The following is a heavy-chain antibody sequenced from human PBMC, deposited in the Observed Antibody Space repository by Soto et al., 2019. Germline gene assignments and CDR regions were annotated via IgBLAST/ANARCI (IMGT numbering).Heavy chain of an antibody. Sequence: PGGSLRLSCAASGFTFSSYSMNWVRQAPGKGLEWVSSISSSSSYIYYADSVKGRFTISRDNAKNSLYLQMNSLRAEDTAVYYCARDTPSGDFWSGPRFDYWGQGTLVTVSS. CDR2: ISSSSSYI. CDR1: GFTFSSYS. J-gene: IGHJ4*02. D-gene: IGHD3-3*01. V-gene: IGHV3-21*01. CDR3: ARDTPSGDFWSGPRFDY.